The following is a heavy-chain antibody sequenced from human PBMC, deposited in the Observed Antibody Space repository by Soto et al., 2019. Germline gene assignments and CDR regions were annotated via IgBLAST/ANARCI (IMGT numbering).Heavy chain of an antibody. CDR2: IWYDGSNK. CDR1: GFTFSSYG. V-gene: IGHV3-33*01. CDR3: ARGDTAMVMPGSWIVYYGMDV. J-gene: IGHJ6*02. Sequence: GGSLRLSCAASGFTFSSYGMHWVRQAPGKGLEWVAVIWYDGSNKYYADSVKGRFTISRDNSKNTLYLQMNSLRAEDTAVYYCARGDTAMVMPGSWIVYYGMDVWGQGTTVTVSS. D-gene: IGHD5-18*01.